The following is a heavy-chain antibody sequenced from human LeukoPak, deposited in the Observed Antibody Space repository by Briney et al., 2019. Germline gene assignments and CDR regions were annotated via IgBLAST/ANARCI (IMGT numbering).Heavy chain of an antibody. V-gene: IGHV1-8*01. Sequence: ASVKVSCKASGYTFTSYDINWVRQATGQGLEWMGWMNPNSGNTGYAQKFQGRVTMTRNTSISTAYMELSSLRSEDTAVYYCASAYDCSGYYSSDAFDIWGQGTMVTVSS. D-gene: IGHD3-22*01. J-gene: IGHJ3*02. CDR2: MNPNSGNT. CDR3: ASAYDCSGYYSSDAFDI. CDR1: GYTFTSYD.